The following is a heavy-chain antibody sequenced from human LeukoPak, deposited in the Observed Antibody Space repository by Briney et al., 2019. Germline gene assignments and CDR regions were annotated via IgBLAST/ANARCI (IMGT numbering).Heavy chain of an antibody. Sequence: KAGGSLRLSCAASGFMFSDYYMSWIRQAPGKGLKWVSYISGSSTYTNYADSVKGRFTISRDSAKNSLYLQMNSLRVEDTAVYYCARGGGYSYYDYWGQGTLVTVSS. CDR3: ARGGGYSYYDY. CDR1: GFMFSDYY. CDR2: ISGSSTYT. V-gene: IGHV3-11*05. D-gene: IGHD5-18*01. J-gene: IGHJ4*02.